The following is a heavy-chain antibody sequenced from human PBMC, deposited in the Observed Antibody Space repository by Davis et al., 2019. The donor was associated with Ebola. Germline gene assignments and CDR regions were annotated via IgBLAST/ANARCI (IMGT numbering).Heavy chain of an antibody. CDR1: GYTFTSYG. D-gene: IGHD2-2*01. CDR2: IIPILGIA. Sequence: SVKVSCKASGYTFTSYGISWVRQAPGQGLEWMGRIIPILGIANYAQKFQGRVTITADESTSTAYMELSSLRSEDTAVYYCARSDCSSTSCSGGWFDPWGQGTLVTVSS. V-gene: IGHV1-69*04. J-gene: IGHJ5*02. CDR3: ARSDCSSTSCSGGWFDP.